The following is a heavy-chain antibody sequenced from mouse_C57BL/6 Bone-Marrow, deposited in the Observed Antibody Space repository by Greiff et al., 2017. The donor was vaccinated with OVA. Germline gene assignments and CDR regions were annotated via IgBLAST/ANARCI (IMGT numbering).Heavy chain of an antibody. V-gene: IGHV14-1*01. CDR3: TVYYYGSSGDY. J-gene: IGHJ2*01. D-gene: IGHD1-1*01. CDR2: IDPEDGDT. Sequence: EVQLQQSGAELVRPGASVKLSCTASGFNIKDYYMHWVKQRPEQGLEWIGRIDPEDGDTEYAPKFQGKATMTADTSSNTAYLQLSSLTSEDTAVYYCTVYYYGSSGDYWGQVTTLTVSS. CDR1: GFNIKDYY.